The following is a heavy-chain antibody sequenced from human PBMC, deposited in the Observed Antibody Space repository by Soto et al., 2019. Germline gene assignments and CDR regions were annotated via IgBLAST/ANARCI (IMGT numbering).Heavy chain of an antibody. D-gene: IGHD1-26*01. Sequence: QVQLVQSGAEVKKPGASVKVSCKASGYTFTGYYIHWVRQAPGQGLEWMGWMNANSGGANHAPTFPGRVAMSRDTSTNTAYLQLRALTSDDTAVYYFARDQSGAALGSPDYWGQGTLVTVSS. CDR3: ARDQSGAALGSPDY. CDR2: MNANSGGA. CDR1: GYTFTGYY. J-gene: IGHJ4*02. V-gene: IGHV1-2*02.